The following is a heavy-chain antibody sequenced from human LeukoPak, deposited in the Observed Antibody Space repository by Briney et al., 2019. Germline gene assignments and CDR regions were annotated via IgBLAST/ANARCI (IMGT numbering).Heavy chain of an antibody. CDR1: GYSISSGYY. CDR3: ARGFRGPNFDL. CDR2: IYHGGRT. V-gene: IGHV4-38-2*02. J-gene: IGHJ4*02. D-gene: IGHD6-25*01. Sequence: PPETLSLTCTVSGYSISSGYYWGWIRQTPGKGLEWIGYIYHGGRTDYNPSLKSRVTISVDTSKNQFSLKLSSVTAADTAVYFCARGFRGPNFDLWGQGTLVTVSS.